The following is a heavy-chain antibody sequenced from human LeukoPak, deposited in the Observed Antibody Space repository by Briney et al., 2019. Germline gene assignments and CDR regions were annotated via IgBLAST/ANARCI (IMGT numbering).Heavy chain of an antibody. CDR2: IYSGGST. J-gene: IGHJ6*03. V-gene: IGHV3-53*01. CDR1: GFTVSSNY. CDR3: AKGYAEAARLWTVADCMDV. D-gene: IGHD6-6*01. Sequence: GGSLRLSCAASGFTVSSNYMSWVRQAPGKGLEWVSVIYSGGSTYYADSVKGRFTISRDNSKNTLYLQMNSLRAEDTAVYYCAKGYAEAARLWTVADCMDVWGKGTTVTVSS.